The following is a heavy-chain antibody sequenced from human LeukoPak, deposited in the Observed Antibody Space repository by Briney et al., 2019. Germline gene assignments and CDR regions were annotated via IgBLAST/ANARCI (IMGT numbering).Heavy chain of an antibody. V-gene: IGHV3-48*04. Sequence: GGSLRLSCAASGFTFSSYNMNWVRQAPGKGLEWVSYISSSSRTIYYADSVKGRFTISRDNAKNSLYLQMNSLRAEDTAVYYCASSTLYGEDAFDIWGQGTMVTVSS. D-gene: IGHD2/OR15-2a*01. CDR2: ISSSSRTI. CDR1: GFTFSSYN. CDR3: ASSTLYGEDAFDI. J-gene: IGHJ3*02.